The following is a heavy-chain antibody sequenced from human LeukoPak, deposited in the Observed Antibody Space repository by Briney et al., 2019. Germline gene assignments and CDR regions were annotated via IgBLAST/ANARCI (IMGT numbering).Heavy chain of an antibody. CDR1: GGSISSSSYY. D-gene: IGHD2-2*01. Sequence: SETLSLTCTVSGGSISSSSYYWGWIRQPPGKGLEWIGSIYYSGSTYYNPSLKSRVTISVDTSKNQFSLKLSSVTAADTAVYYCARPLCSEPATSCYGVWFDPWGQGTLVTVSS. V-gene: IGHV4-39*01. CDR2: IYYSGST. CDR3: ARPLCSEPATSCYGVWFDP. J-gene: IGHJ5*02.